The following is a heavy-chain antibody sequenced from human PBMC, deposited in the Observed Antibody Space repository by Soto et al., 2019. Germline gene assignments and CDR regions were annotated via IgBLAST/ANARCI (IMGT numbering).Heavy chain of an antibody. Sequence: SDTLSPTCTVSGGTLSSWYWSWLRQPPGQGLEWIGFLYYSESNNYNSSHKSRVTISEDTSKNHFSLKLSSVTAADTAVCYCARRYGYSFDYWGQG. CDR3: ARRYGYSFDY. CDR1: GGTLSSWY. J-gene: IGHJ4*02. CDR2: LYYSESN. V-gene: IGHV4-59*08. D-gene: IGHD1-1*01.